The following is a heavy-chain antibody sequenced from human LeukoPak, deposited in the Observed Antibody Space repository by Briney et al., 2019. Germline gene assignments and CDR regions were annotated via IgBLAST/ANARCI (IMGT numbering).Heavy chain of an antibody. CDR1: GGSISSYY. CDR2: IYYSGST. J-gene: IGHJ6*02. CDR3: ARLSTRYYYYGMDV. V-gene: IGHV4-59*08. Sequence: PSETLSLTCTVSGGSISSYYWSWIRQPPGKGLEWIGYIYYSGSTNYNPSLKSRVTISVDTSKNQFSLNLSSVTAADTAMYYCARLSTRYYYYGMDVWGQGTTVTVSS.